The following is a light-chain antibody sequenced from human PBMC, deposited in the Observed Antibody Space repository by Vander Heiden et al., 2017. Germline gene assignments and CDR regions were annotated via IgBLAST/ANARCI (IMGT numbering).Light chain of an antibody. Sequence: DIQMTQSPSSLSASVGDRVTITCRASQTISTYLNWYQQKPGKAPKLLIYAASTLQRGVPSRFSGSGSGTDFTLTISSLQPEDFATYYCQQSYRIPRTFGQGTKVEIK. CDR2: AAS. CDR1: QTISTY. V-gene: IGKV1-39*01. J-gene: IGKJ1*01. CDR3: QQSYRIPRT.